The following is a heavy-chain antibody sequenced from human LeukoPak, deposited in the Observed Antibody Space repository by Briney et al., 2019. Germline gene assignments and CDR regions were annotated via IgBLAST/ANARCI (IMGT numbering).Heavy chain of an antibody. Sequence: GGSLRLSCAVSGITLSNYGMSWVRQAPGKGLEWVAGISDSGGGTNYADSVKGRFTISRDSPKNTLYLQMNSLRAEDTAVYFCAKRGVVIRVIVVGFHKQAYYFDSWGQGALVTVSS. CDR1: GITLSNYG. V-gene: IGHV3-23*01. J-gene: IGHJ4*02. CDR2: ISDSGGGT. CDR3: AKRGVVIRVIVVGFHKQAYYFDS. D-gene: IGHD2-15*01.